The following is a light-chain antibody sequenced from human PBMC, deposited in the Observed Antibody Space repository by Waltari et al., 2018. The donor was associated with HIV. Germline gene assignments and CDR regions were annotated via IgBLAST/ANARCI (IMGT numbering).Light chain of an antibody. V-gene: IGLV3-1*01. Sequence: YELTQPPSVSVSPGQTAIIHCSGDQLGDKYASWYQQRPGQSPVLVIYEDAKRPSGIPERFSGSNSGNTATLTISGTQAMDEADYYCQGWDSNTPIFGGGTNLTVL. CDR2: EDA. J-gene: IGLJ2*01. CDR3: QGWDSNTPI. CDR1: QLGDKY.